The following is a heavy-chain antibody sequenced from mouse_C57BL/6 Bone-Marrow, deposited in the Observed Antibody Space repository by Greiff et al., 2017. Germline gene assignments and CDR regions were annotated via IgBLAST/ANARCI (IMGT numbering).Heavy chain of an antibody. D-gene: IGHD1-1*01. CDR3: ARQVYYGSSYWYFDV. J-gene: IGHJ1*03. Sequence: EVMLVESGGGLVQPGESLKLSCESNEYEFPSHDMSWVRKTPEKRLELVAAINSDGGSTYYPDTMERRFIISRDNTKKTLYLQMSSLRSEDTALYYCARQVYYGSSYWYFDVWGTGTTVTVSS. V-gene: IGHV5-2*01. CDR2: INSDGGST. CDR1: EYEFPSHD.